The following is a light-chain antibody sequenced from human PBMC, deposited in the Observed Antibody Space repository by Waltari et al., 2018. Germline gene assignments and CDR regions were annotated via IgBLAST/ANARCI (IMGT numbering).Light chain of an antibody. Sequence: IVLTQSPDSLSLSPGERATLTCRASQSVSSLLAWYQQRPGQAPRFLIYDASKRAAGIPARFSGSGSGTEFTLTISTLEAEDFAVYFCQQRSTWPRTFGQGTNVE. CDR1: QSVSSL. CDR3: QQRSTWPRT. V-gene: IGKV3-11*01. J-gene: IGKJ1*01. CDR2: DAS.